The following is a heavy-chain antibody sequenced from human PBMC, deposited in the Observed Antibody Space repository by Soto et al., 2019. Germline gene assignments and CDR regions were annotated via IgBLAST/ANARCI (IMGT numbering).Heavy chain of an antibody. CDR3: ASSPSIAAREPEIDY. D-gene: IGHD6-6*01. CDR2: IYYSGST. Sequence: PSETLSLTCTVSGGSISSGGYYWSWIRQHPGKGLEWIGYIYYSGSTYYNPSLKSRVTISVDTSKNQFSLKLSSVTAADTAVYYCASSPSIAAREPEIDYWGQGTLVTVSS. J-gene: IGHJ4*02. V-gene: IGHV4-31*03. CDR1: GGSISSGGYY.